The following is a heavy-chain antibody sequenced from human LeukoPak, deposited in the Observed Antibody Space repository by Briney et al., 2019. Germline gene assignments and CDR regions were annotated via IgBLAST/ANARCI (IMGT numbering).Heavy chain of an antibody. J-gene: IGHJ4*02. D-gene: IGHD4-4*01. CDR1: GINVSDES. CDR3: ARVGLALAVTLFDD. Sequence: PGGSLRLSCVASGINVSDESMTWVRQAPGKGLEWVSLLYSGGNTYYADAVNGRFTISRDNAKNTLYLQLGRLRAEDTAVYYCARVGLALAVTLFDDWGQGTLVTVSS. V-gene: IGHV3-66*01. CDR2: LYSGGNT.